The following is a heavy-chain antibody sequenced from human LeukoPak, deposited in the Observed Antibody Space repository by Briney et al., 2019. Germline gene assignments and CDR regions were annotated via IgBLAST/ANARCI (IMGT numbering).Heavy chain of an antibody. CDR2: IKSDGST. V-gene: IGHV3-74*01. J-gene: IGHJ1*01. Sequence: PGRSLRLSCAASGFTFNYYALHWVRQAPGKGLVWVSRIKSDGSTNYADSVKGRFTISRDNAKNTVSLQMNSLRPEDTGVYYCARAPSEIGGYYPEYFRHWGQGTLVTVSS. D-gene: IGHD3-22*01. CDR1: GFTFNYYA. CDR3: ARAPSEIGGYYPEYFRH.